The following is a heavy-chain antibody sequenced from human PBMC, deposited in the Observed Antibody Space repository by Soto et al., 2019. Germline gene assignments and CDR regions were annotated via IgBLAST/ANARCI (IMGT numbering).Heavy chain of an antibody. Sequence: GGSLRLSCAASGFTVSSNYMSWVRQAPGKGLGWVSVIYSGGSTYYADSVKGRFTISRDNSKNTLYLQMNSLRAEDTAVYYCASGRSGSYYYFDYWGQGTLVTVSS. J-gene: IGHJ4*02. D-gene: IGHD1-26*01. CDR1: GFTVSSNY. CDR2: IYSGGST. CDR3: ASGRSGSYYYFDY. V-gene: IGHV3-53*01.